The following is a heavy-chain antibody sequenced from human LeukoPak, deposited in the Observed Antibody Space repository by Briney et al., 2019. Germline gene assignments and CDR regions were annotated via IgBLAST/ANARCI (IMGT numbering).Heavy chain of an antibody. CDR3: AADLYYYGSGSTYKGDAFDV. J-gene: IGHJ3*01. D-gene: IGHD3-10*01. CDR1: GVIFSSCA. V-gene: IGHV1-58*01. Sequence: SVKVSCKASGVIFSSCAVQWVRQARGQRLEWIGWIAVGSGDTNYAQKFQDRVTITRDMSTSTVYMELSSVRSEDTAVYSCAADLYYYGSGSTYKGDAFDVWRQGTMVSVSS. CDR2: IAVGSGDT.